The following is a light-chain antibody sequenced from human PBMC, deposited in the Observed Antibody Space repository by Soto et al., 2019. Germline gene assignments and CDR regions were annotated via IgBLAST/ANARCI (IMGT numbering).Light chain of an antibody. CDR1: QSVSSTY. V-gene: IGKV3-20*01. Sequence: EFVFTQSPGTLSLSPGERATLSCRASQSVSSTYVAWYQQRPGQTPNLLIYEAATSATGTPDRFSGSGSGTDYTLTIGRLEPGDFAVYYCQQYGNSPQPCGQGTKVDIK. CDR3: QQYGNSPQP. CDR2: EAA. J-gene: IGKJ1*01.